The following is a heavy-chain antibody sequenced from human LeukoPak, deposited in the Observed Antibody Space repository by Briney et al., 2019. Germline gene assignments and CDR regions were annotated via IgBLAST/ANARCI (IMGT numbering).Heavy chain of an antibody. CDR3: AKGSSGWYHYYYMGV. J-gene: IGHJ6*03. CDR2: IWYGGSNK. D-gene: IGHD6-19*01. V-gene: IGHV3-30*18. CDR1: GFTFSSYG. Sequence: GRSLRLSCAASGFTFSSYGMHWVRQAPGKGLEWVAVIWYGGSNKYYADSVKGRFTISRDNSKNTLYLQMNSLRAEDTAVYYCAKGSSGWYHYYYMGVWGKGTTVTVSS.